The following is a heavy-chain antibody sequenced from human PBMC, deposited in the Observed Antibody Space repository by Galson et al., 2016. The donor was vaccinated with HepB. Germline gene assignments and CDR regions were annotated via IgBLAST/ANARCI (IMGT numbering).Heavy chain of an antibody. CDR3: VRRAGSYFEF. V-gene: IGHV5-51*01. D-gene: IGHD6-13*01. J-gene: IGHJ4*02. Sequence: QSGAEVKKPGESLKISCRASGYPFVNFWIGWVRQVPGKGLEWLVIIYPGDSDTRYNPSFQGQVTISADLSITTAYLQWSGLKPSDTAMYYCVRRAGSYFEFWGQGTLVTVSS. CDR2: IYPGDSDT. CDR1: GYPFVNFW.